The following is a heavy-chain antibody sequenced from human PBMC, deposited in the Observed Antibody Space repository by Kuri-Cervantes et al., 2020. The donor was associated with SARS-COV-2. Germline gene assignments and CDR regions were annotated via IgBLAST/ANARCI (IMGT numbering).Heavy chain of an antibody. J-gene: IGHJ3*01. V-gene: IGHV1-2*04. D-gene: IGHD2-8*02. CDR1: GYALTDYY. CDR2: LNPNAGGT. CDR3: ASLWSDTGALKIHDAFDL. Sequence: ASVKVSCKASGYALTDYYIHWVRQAPGQGLEWMGWLNPNAGGTNYAQKFQGWVTMTRDTSLTTAYMELTRLTSDDSAVYFCASLWSDTGALKIHDAFDLWGRGTLVTVSS.